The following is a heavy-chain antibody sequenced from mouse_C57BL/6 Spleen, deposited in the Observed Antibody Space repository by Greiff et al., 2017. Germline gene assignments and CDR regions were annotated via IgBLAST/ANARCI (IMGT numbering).Heavy chain of an antibody. J-gene: IGHJ3*01. V-gene: IGHV14-4*01. CDR2: IDPENGDT. Sequence: VQLQQSGAELVRPGASVKLSCTASGFNIKDDYMHWVKQRPEQGLEWIGWIDPENGDTEYASKFQGKATITADTSSNTAYLQLSSLTSEDTAVYYCTTCAHGSSPAWFAYWGQGTLVTVSA. CDR3: TTCAHGSSPAWFAY. CDR1: GFNIKDDY. D-gene: IGHD1-1*01.